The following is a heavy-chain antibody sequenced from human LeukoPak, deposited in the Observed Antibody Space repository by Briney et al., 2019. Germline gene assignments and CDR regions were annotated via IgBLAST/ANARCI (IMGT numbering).Heavy chain of an antibody. CDR2: ISYDGSDK. CDR3: ARGFAGTGFYFDY. D-gene: IGHD6-13*01. V-gene: IGHV3-30*03. J-gene: IGHJ4*02. Sequence: GGSLRLSCAASGFTFSSYGMHWVRQAPGKGLEWVAVISYDGSDKYYADSVKGRFTISRDNSKNTLYLQMNSLRAEDTAMYYCARGFAGTGFYFDYWGQGTLVTVSS. CDR1: GFTFSSYG.